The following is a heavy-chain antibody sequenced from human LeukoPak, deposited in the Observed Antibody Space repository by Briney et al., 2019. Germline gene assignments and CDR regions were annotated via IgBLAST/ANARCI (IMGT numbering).Heavy chain of an antibody. CDR2: INPNSGGT. D-gene: IGHD5-18*01. CDR3: AVDTAMVRDGYYYYYMDV. Sequence: GASVRVSCKTSGYAFSDYYIHWVRQAPGQGLEWMGWINPNSGGTNYAQKFQGRVTMTRDTSISTAYMELSRLRSDDTAVYYCAVDTAMVRDGYYYYYMDVWGKGTTVTISS. CDR1: GYAFSDYY. J-gene: IGHJ6*03. V-gene: IGHV1-2*02.